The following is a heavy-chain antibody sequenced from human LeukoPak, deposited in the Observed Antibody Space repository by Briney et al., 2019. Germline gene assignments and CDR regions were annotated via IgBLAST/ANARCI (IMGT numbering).Heavy chain of an antibody. D-gene: IGHD6-13*01. CDR3: AKGYSSSWYYFDY. CDR2: ISYDGSNE. J-gene: IGHJ4*02. V-gene: IGHV3-30*18. CDR1: GFTFSNYA. Sequence: GGSLRLSYAASGFTFSNYAMHWVRQAPGKGLEWVAVISYDGSNEYYADSVRGRFTISRDNSKNTLYLQMNSLRVEDTAVYYCAKGYSSSWYYFDYWGQGTLVTVSS.